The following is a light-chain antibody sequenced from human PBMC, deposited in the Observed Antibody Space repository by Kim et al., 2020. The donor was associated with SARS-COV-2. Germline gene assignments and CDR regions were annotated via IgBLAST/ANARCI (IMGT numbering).Light chain of an antibody. V-gene: IGLV3-19*01. CDR3: NSRDSSGNHLRVYV. CDR1: SLRSYY. Sequence: SSELTQDPAVSVALGQTVRITCQGDSLRSYYASWYQQKPGQAPVLVIYGKNNRPSGIPDRFSGSSSGNTASLTITGAQAEDEADYYCNSRDSSGNHLRVYVFGTGIKVTVL. CDR2: GKN. J-gene: IGLJ1*01.